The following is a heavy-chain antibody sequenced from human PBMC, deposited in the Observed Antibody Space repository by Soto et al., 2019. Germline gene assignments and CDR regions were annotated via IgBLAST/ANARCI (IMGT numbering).Heavy chain of an antibody. Sequence: QVQLVESGGGVVQPGRSLRLSCAASGFTFSIYGMHWVRQAPGKELEWVAVISYDGSNEYYADSVKGRFTISRDNSKNTLYLQMNSLRAEDTAVYYCAKGEPYYYDSSGYYAYFQHWGQGTLVTVSS. CDR2: ISYDGSNE. CDR1: GFTFSIYG. J-gene: IGHJ1*01. D-gene: IGHD3-22*01. V-gene: IGHV3-30*18. CDR3: AKGEPYYYDSSGYYAYFQH.